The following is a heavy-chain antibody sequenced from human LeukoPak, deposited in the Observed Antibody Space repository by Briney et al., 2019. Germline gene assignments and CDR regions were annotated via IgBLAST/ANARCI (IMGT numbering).Heavy chain of an antibody. D-gene: IGHD3-22*01. CDR2: IYFSET. J-gene: IGHJ3*02. Sequence: PSETLSLTCTVSGGSISSSSYYWGWIRQPPGKGLEWIASIYFSETKYNPSLKSRVTISGDTSKNQFSLKLSSVTAADTAVYYCASPSKLVISRGGFDIWGQGTVVTVSA. V-gene: IGHV4-39*01. CDR3: ASPSKLVISRGGFDI. CDR1: GGSISSSSYY.